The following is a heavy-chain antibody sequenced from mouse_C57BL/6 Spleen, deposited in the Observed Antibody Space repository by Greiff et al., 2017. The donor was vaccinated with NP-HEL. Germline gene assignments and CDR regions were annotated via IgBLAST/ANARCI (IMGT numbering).Heavy chain of an antibody. CDR1: GYTFTSYW. Sequence: VQLQQPGAELVRPGTSVKLSCKASGYTFTSYWMHWVKQRPGQGLEWIGVIDPSDSYTNYNQKFKGKATLTVDTSSSTAYMQLSSLTSEDSAVYYGARDYYGSSRYYYAMDYWGQGTSVTVSS. J-gene: IGHJ4*01. V-gene: IGHV1-59*01. CDR3: ARDYYGSSRYYYAMDY. D-gene: IGHD1-1*01. CDR2: IDPSDSYT.